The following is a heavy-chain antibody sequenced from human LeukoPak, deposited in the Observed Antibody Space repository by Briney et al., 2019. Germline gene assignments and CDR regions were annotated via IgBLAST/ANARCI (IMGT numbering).Heavy chain of an antibody. CDR2: IKQDGSEK. V-gene: IGHV3-7*01. Sequence: GGSLRLSCAASGLTFSSYWMTWVRQAPGKGLEWVANIKQDGSEKYYVDSVKGRFTISRDNAKNSLYLQMNSLRAEDTAVYYCAGGRDVYRYWGQGTLVTVSS. CDR1: GLTFSSYW. CDR3: AGGRDVYRY. D-gene: IGHD5-24*01. J-gene: IGHJ4*02.